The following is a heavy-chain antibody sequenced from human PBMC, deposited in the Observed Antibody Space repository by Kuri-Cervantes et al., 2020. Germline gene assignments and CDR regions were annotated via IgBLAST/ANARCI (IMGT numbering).Heavy chain of an antibody. CDR3: ARSRITRPGVYYCDY. Sequence: SETLSLTCTVSGGSISSSSSDWGWIRQPPGKELEWVGSIYYSGSTNYNPSLKSRITISVDTYKNQFPLKVNSVSAADTAVYCCARSRITRPGVYYCDYWGQGTRVTVSS. CDR2: IYYSGST. D-gene: IGHD3-10*01. CDR1: GGSISSSSSD. J-gene: IGHJ4*02. V-gene: IGHV4-39*06.